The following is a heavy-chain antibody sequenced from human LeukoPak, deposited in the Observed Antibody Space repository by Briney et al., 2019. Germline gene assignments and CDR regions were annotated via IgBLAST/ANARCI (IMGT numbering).Heavy chain of an antibody. CDR1: GDSITTKTYS. Sequence: SETLSLTCAVSGDSITTKTYSWGWIRQPPGKGLEWIGSVHHTGSTYYNPSLRSRVSISVDKSTNHISLEVTSVTAADTAVYYCARDWGFGDSEDWFDPWGQGTLVTVSS. CDR2: VHHTGST. D-gene: IGHD3-10*01. CDR3: ARDWGFGDSEDWFDP. V-gene: IGHV4-39*07. J-gene: IGHJ5*02.